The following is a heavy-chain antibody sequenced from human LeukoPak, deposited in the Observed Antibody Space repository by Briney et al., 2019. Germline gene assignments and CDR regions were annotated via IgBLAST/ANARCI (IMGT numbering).Heavy chain of an antibody. D-gene: IGHD5-24*01. CDR3: AKGGPQFFDY. CDR1: GFTFSNYA. V-gene: IGHV3-23*01. Sequence: GGSLRLSCVASGFTFSNYAMTWVRQAPGKGLEWVSTISGSGGTTNYADSVRGRFTISRDSSKSTLYLQMNSLRAEDTAVYFCAKGGPQFFDYWGQGSLVTVSS. J-gene: IGHJ4*02. CDR2: ISGSGGTT.